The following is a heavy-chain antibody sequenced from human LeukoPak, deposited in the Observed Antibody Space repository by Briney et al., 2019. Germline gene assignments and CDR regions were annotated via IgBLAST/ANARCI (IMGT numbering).Heavy chain of an antibody. Sequence: ASVKVSCKASGYTFTGYYMHWVRQAPGQGLEWMGWINPNSGGTNYAQKFQGRVTMTRDTSISTVYMELSRLRSDDTAVYYCARDQDVVVPAASGYWGRGTLVTVSS. CDR3: ARDQDVVVPAASGY. D-gene: IGHD2-2*01. CDR2: INPNSGGT. CDR1: GYTFTGYY. V-gene: IGHV1-2*02. J-gene: IGHJ4*02.